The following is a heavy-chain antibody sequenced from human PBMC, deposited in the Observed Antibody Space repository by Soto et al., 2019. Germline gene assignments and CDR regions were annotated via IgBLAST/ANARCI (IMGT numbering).Heavy chain of an antibody. V-gene: IGHV3-13*05. CDR2: IGAARDP. J-gene: IGHJ6*02. Sequence: PGGSLRLSCATSGFTFSNFDMHWVRQVPGKGLEWVSAIGAARDPYYLGSVKGRFTISRENAKNSLYLQMHSLRGEDTALYFCAKDIVVGDGWYTSFYYYGMAVWGQGTTVTVSS. CDR3: AKDIVVGDGWYTSFYYYGMAV. D-gene: IGHD6-19*01. CDR1: GFTFSNFD.